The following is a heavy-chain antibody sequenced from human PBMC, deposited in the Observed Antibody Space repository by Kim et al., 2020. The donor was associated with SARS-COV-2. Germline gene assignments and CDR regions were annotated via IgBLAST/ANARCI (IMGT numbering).Heavy chain of an antibody. CDR1: GFTFSSYA. D-gene: IGHD3-22*01. J-gene: IGHJ4*02. Sequence: GGSLRLSCAASGFTFSSYAMSWVRQAPGKGLEWVSAISGSGGSTYYADSVKGRFTISRDNSKSTLYLQMNSLRAEDTAVYYCAKRALNALYYYDTSEGFLYFDYWGQGTLVTVSS. V-gene: IGHV3-23*01. CDR2: ISGSGGST. CDR3: AKRALNALYYYDTSEGFLYFDY.